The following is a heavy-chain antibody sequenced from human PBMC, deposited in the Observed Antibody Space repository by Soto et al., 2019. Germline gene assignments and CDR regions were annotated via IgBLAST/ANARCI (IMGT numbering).Heavy chain of an antibody. Sequence: EVQVLESGGGLEQPGGSLRLSCAASGFTFRSYVMSWVRQAPGKGLEWVSSISGPGGSRYYADSVRGRFTISRDNSNNTVYLQMYSLRDEDTATYYCARFRSGIGWDFWGQGTLVTVSS. V-gene: IGHV3-23*01. CDR1: GFTFRSYV. CDR3: ARFRSGIGWDF. D-gene: IGHD2-15*01. CDR2: ISGPGGSR. J-gene: IGHJ4*02.